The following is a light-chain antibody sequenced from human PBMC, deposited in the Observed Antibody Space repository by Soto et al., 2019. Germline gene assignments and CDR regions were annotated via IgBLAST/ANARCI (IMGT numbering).Light chain of an antibody. CDR2: DTS. V-gene: IGKV3D-20*02. Sequence: EIVLTQSPGTLSLSPGDRATLSCRASQSVSNYYLAWYQQKPGQAPRLLIYDTSSRATGIPDRFIGSGSGTDFTLTISSLQPEDFATYYCQQLNSYPITFGQGTRLEIK. J-gene: IGKJ5*01. CDR1: QSVSNYY. CDR3: QQLNSYPIT.